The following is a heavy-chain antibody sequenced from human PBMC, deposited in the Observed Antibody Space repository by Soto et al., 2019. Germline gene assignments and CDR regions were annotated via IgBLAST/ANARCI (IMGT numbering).Heavy chain of an antibody. J-gene: IGHJ6*03. Sequence: PGGSLRLSCAASGFTFSSYGMHWVRQAPGKGLEWVAVISYDGSNKYYADSVKGRFTISRDNSKNTLYLQMNSLRAEDTAVYYCAKDGIGNDSGYDRYYYYMDVWGKGTTVTVSS. CDR2: ISYDGSNK. D-gene: IGHD5-12*01. V-gene: IGHV3-30*18. CDR3: AKDGIGNDSGYDRYYYYMDV. CDR1: GFTFSSYG.